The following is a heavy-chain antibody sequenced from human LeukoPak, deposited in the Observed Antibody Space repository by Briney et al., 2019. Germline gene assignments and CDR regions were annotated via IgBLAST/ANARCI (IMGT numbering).Heavy chain of an antibody. Sequence: GGSLRLSCAASGFTFSSYSMNWVRQATGKGLEWVSSISSSSSYIYYADSVKGRFTISRDNAKNSLYLQMNRLRAEDTAVYYCARGMYYYDSSGYYPFDYWGQGTLVTVSS. CDR2: ISSSSSYI. CDR3: ARGMYYYDSSGYYPFDY. CDR1: GFTFSSYS. V-gene: IGHV3-21*01. D-gene: IGHD3-22*01. J-gene: IGHJ4*02.